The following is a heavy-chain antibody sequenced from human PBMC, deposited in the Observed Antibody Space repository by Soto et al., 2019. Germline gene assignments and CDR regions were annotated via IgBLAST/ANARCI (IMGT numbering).Heavy chain of an antibody. CDR2: TYYRSKWNN. J-gene: IGHJ4*02. CDR3: AREGRDSSSCYFDY. D-gene: IGHD6-13*01. Sequence: SQTLSLTCAISWYSFAINRAGLDLGRRSPWRVLELLGRTYYRSKWNNDYAVSFKRRITINPDTSKNQFSLQLNSVTPDDTAVYYCAREGRDSSSCYFDYWGQGTLVTVSS. CDR1: WYSFAINRAG. V-gene: IGHV6-1*01.